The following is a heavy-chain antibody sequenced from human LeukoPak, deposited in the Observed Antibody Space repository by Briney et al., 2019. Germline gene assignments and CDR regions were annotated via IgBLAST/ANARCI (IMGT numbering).Heavy chain of an antibody. J-gene: IGHJ4*02. CDR3: VKDQTVVVTAVLSD. V-gene: IGHV3-64D*09. CDR1: GFTFSGYA. CDR2: ISTNGGST. Sequence: GGSLRLSCSASGFTFSGYAMHWVRQAPGKGLEYVSAISTNGGSTYYADSVKGRFTIPRDNSKNTMYLQTSSLRAEDTAVYNCVKDQTVVVTAVLSDWGQGTLVTVSS. D-gene: IGHD2-21*02.